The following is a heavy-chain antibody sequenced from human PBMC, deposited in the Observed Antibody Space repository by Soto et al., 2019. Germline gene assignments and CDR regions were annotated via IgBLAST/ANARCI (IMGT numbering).Heavy chain of an antibody. J-gene: IGHJ4*02. CDR3: ARELRGSYDYFDY. CDR1: GFTVSSNY. Sequence: GGSLRLSCAASGFTVSSNYMSWVRQAPGKGLEWVSVIYSGGSTYYADSVKGRFTISRDNSKNTLYLQMNSLRAEDTAVYYCARELRGSYDYFDYWGQGTLVTVSS. CDR2: IYSGGST. D-gene: IGHD1-26*01. V-gene: IGHV3-53*01.